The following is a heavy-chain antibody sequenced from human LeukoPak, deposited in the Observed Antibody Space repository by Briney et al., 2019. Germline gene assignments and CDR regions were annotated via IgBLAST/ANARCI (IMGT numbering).Heavy chain of an antibody. CDR1: GGTFSSYA. V-gene: IGHV1-69*04. CDR2: ITPILGIA. D-gene: IGHD3-22*01. J-gene: IGHJ4*02. CDR3: ARDRERSYYDSSGYAYDY. Sequence: GASVKVSCKASGGTFSSYAISWVRQAPGQGLEWMGRITPILGIANYAQKFQGRVTITADKSTSTAYMELSSLRSEDTAVYYCARDRERSYYDSSGYAYDYWGQGTLVTVSS.